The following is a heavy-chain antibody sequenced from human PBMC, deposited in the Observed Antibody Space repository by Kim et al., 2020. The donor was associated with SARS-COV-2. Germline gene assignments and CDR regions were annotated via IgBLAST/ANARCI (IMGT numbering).Heavy chain of an antibody. J-gene: IGHJ5*02. Sequence: SVKVSCKASGFTFTSSAMQWVRQARGQRLEWIGWIVVGSGNTNYAQKFQERVTITRDMSTSTAYMELSSLRSEDTAVYYCAADRYIPFLSQPPRWFDPWGQGTLVTVSS. V-gene: IGHV1-58*02. CDR3: AADRYIPFLSQPPRWFDP. CDR2: IVVGSGNT. CDR1: GFTFTSSA. D-gene: IGHD3-3*01.